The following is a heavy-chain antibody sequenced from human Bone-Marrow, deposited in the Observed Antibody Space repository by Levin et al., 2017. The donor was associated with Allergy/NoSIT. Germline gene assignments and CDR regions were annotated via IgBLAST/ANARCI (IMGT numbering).Heavy chain of an antibody. CDR2: ISASGGNT. Sequence: GGSLRLSCEGSGFRFSHYAMNWVRQAPGKGLEWVAQISASGGNTAYAEAVKGRFTVSRDNLNNTLYLQMNSLRADDTAVYYCACEMTAFDFWGQGTRVIVSS. J-gene: IGHJ3*01. CDR3: ACEMTAFDF. CDR1: GFRFSHYA. V-gene: IGHV3-23*01. D-gene: IGHD5-24*01.